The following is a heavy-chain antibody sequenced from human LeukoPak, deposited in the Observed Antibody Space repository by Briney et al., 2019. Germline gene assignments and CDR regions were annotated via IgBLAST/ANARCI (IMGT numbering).Heavy chain of an antibody. D-gene: IGHD1-26*01. V-gene: IGHV3-7*01. CDR1: GFTFNTCW. CDR2: IKEDESAK. CDR3: ARDVGGSLDY. Sequence: GGSLRLSCAASGFTFNTCWMAWVRQAPGKGLEWVANIKEDESAKHQADSVKGRFTIFRDNAQNSVYLQMSSLRGEDTAIYYCARDVGGSLDYWGQGTLVTVSS. J-gene: IGHJ4*02.